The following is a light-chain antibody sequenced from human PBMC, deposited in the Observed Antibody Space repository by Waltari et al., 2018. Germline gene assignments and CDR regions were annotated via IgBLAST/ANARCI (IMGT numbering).Light chain of an antibody. CDR2: DAS. V-gene: IGKV1-33*01. CDR1: QDIRNY. J-gene: IGKJ3*01. Sequence: DTQITQSRSSLSASVGDRVTINSQSSQDIRNYLNWYQQKPGQAPTTRLNDASYLETGVPSRFSGSGSATDFTFTISSLQPEDIATYYCQQYDNLPVTFGPGTKVDIK. CDR3: QQYDNLPVT.